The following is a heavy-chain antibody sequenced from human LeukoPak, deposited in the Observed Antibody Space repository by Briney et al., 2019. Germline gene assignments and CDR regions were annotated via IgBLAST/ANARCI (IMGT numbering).Heavy chain of an antibody. J-gene: IGHJ4*02. CDR2: IYSSGST. Sequence: SETLSLTCTVSGGSISSYYWSWIRQPAGKGLEWIGRIYSSGSTNYNPSLKSRVTMSVDTSKNQFSLKLSSVTAADTAVYYCAREVYSSGWYTSNYFDYWGQGTLVTVSS. CDR1: GGSISSYY. D-gene: IGHD6-19*01. V-gene: IGHV4-4*07. CDR3: AREVYSSGWYTSNYFDY.